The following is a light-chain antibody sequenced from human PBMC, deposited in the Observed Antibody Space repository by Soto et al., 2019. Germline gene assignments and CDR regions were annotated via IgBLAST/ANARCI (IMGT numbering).Light chain of an antibody. Sequence: DIHMTQFPSSLSASVGDRVTITCRASQTIRAYLNWFQQKPGKAPELLIYAASSLQSGVPPRFSGSVSGAEFTLTSNSLQPEDTATYYCQQTYNVPQTYGQGTKVDIK. V-gene: IGKV1-39*01. CDR1: QTIRAY. CDR3: QQTYNVPQT. CDR2: AAS. J-gene: IGKJ1*01.